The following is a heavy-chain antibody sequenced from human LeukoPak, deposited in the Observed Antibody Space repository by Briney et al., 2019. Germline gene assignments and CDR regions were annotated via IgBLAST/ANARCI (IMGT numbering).Heavy chain of an antibody. V-gene: IGHV1-2*02. CDR1: GYTFTGYY. CDR2: INPNSGGT. Sequence: ASVKVSCKASGYTFTGYYMHWVRQAPGQGLEWMRWINPNSGGTNYAQKFQGRVTMTRDTSISTAYMELSRLRSDDTAVYYCAREMTYYYGSGVDYWGQGTLVTVSS. J-gene: IGHJ4*02. CDR3: AREMTYYYGSGVDY. D-gene: IGHD3-10*01.